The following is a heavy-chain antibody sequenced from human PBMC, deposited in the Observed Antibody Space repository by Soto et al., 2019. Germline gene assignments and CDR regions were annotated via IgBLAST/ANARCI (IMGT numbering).Heavy chain of an antibody. CDR3: AREGGYCSGGSCYESWFDP. CDR2: INSDGSST. CDR1: GFTFSSYW. D-gene: IGHD2-15*01. Sequence: EVQLVESGGGLVQPGGSLRLSCAASGFTFSSYWMHWVRQAPGKGLVWVSRINSDGSSTSYADSVKGRFTISRDNAKNPLYLQMNSRRAEDTAVYYCAREGGYCSGGSCYESWFDPWCQGTLVTVSS. J-gene: IGHJ5*02. V-gene: IGHV3-74*01.